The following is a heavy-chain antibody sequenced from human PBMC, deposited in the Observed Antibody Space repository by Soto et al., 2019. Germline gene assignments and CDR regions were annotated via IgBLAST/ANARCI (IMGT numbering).Heavy chain of an antibody. J-gene: IGHJ6*02. Sequence: GGSLRLSCAASGFTFSSYAMSWVRQAPGKGLEWVSAISGSGGSTYYADSVNGRFTISRDNSKNTLYLQMNSLRAEDTAVYYCAKGYSSGWYYYYGMDVWGQGTTVTVSS. CDR1: GFTFSSYA. D-gene: IGHD6-19*01. CDR2: ISGSGGST. CDR3: AKGYSSGWYYYYGMDV. V-gene: IGHV3-23*01.